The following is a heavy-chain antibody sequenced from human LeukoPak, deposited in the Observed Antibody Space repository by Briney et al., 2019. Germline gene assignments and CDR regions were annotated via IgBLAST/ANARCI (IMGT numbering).Heavy chain of an antibody. CDR1: GYSFTSYW. J-gene: IGHJ4*02. V-gene: IGHV5-51*01. CDR3: ARRSAVTTFDFDY. CDR2: IYPGDSDS. D-gene: IGHD4-17*01. Sequence: GESLKISCKGSGYSFTSYWIGWVRQMPGKGLEWMGIIYPGDSDSRYSPSFQGQVTISVDKSISTAYLQWSSLEASDTAMYYCARRSAVTTFDFDYWGQGTLVTVSS.